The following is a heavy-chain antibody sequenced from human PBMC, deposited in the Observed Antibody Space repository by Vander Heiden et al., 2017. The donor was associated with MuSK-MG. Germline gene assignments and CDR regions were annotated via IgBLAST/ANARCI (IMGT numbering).Heavy chain of an antibody. Sequence: QVQLQESGPGLVKPSETLSLTCAVSGYSISSGYYGGWIRQPPGKGLEWIGSIYHSGSTYYNPSLKSRVTISVDTSKNQFSLKLSSVTAADTAVYYCARDIVVAARNAWFDPWGQGTLVTVSS. V-gene: IGHV4-38-2*02. D-gene: IGHD2-15*01. CDR1: GYSISSGYY. CDR3: ARDIVVAARNAWFDP. J-gene: IGHJ5*02. CDR2: IYHSGST.